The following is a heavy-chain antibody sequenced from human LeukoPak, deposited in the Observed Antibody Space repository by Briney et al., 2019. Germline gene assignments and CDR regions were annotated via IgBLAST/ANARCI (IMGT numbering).Heavy chain of an antibody. CDR2: INTNTGNP. Sequence: ASVKVSCKASGYTFTSYAMNWVRQAPGQGLEWMGWINTNTGNPTYAQGFTGRIVFSLDTSVSTQYLQISSLKAEDTAVYYCARDGRRGSSSWYYFDYWGQGTLVTVSS. J-gene: IGHJ4*02. V-gene: IGHV7-4-1*02. D-gene: IGHD6-13*01. CDR1: GYTFTSYA. CDR3: ARDGRRGSSSWYYFDY.